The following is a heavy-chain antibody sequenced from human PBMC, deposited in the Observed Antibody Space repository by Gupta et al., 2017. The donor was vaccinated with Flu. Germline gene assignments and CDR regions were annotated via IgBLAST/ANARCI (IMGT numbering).Heavy chain of an antibody. J-gene: IGHJ4*02. D-gene: IGHD3-16*01. CDR1: GFIFGDYA. CDR2: LSGPSTTT. Sequence: EVRLLESGGGLVQPGGSLRLSCAASGFIFGDYAMSWVRQAPGKGLEWVAGLSGPSTTTYYADSVKGRFTISRDNFKNTVYLKMNSLRAEDTALYYCVKFAGLERWYFDFWGQGTPVTVSS. CDR3: VKFAGLERWYFDF. V-gene: IGHV3-23*01.